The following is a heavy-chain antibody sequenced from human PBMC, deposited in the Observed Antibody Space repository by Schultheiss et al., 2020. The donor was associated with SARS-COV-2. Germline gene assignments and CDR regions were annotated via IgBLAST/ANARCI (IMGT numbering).Heavy chain of an antibody. CDR3: VRPINPEAFDI. V-gene: IGHV1-18*01. D-gene: IGHD1-14*01. CDR2: ISPHNGNT. Sequence: ASVKVSCKASGYVFMNFGITWVRLAPGQGLEWMGWISPHNGNTKYAQELQGRVTMTTDTSTSTAYMELRSLRSDDTAVYYCVRPINPEAFDIWGQGTMVTVSS. CDR1: GYVFMNFG. J-gene: IGHJ3*02.